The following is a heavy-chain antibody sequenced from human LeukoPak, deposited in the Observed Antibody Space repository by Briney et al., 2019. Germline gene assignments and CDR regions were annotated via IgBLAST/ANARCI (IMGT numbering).Heavy chain of an antibody. D-gene: IGHD3-10*01. CDR3: ARVYQGVSLFDGIDY. J-gene: IGHJ4*02. CDR2: IRYDGSNK. V-gene: IGHV3-30*02. Sequence: GGSLRLSCAASGFTFSSYGMHWVRQAPGKGLEWVAFIRYDGSNKYYADSVKGRFTIPRDNAKKSLYLQMNSLRAEDTAVYYCARVYQGVSLFDGIDYWGQGTLVTVSS. CDR1: GFTFSSYG.